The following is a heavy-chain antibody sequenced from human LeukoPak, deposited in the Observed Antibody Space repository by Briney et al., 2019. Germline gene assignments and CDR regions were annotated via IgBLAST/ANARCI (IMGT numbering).Heavy chain of an antibody. CDR2: IRSSCSAI. D-gene: IGHD7-27*01. Sequence: GGSLRLSCAASGFTFSDYYMYWIRQAPGKGLEWDSYIRSSCSAIYYADSVKGRFPISRDNAKNSLYLQMNILRAEDTGVYYCARDLTGNVFDYWGQGTLVTVSS. V-gene: IGHV3-11*01. J-gene: IGHJ4*02. CDR1: GFTFSDYY. CDR3: ARDLTGNVFDY.